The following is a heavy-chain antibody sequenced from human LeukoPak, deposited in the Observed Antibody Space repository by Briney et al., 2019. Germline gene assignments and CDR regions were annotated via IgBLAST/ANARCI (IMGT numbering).Heavy chain of an antibody. V-gene: IGHV4-59*08. Sequence: PSETLSLTCTVSGGSISSYYWSWIRQPPGKGLEWIGYIYYSGSTNYNPSLKSRVTISVDTSKNQFSLKLSSVTAADTAVYYCARHSSGWYILFDYWGQGTLVTVSS. D-gene: IGHD6-19*01. CDR1: GGSISSYY. CDR3: ARHSSGWYILFDY. CDR2: IYYSGST. J-gene: IGHJ4*02.